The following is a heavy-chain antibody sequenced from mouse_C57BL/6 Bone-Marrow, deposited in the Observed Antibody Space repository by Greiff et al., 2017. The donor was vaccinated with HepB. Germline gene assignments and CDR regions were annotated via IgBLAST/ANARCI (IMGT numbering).Heavy chain of an antibody. J-gene: IGHJ2*01. D-gene: IGHD2-12*01. V-gene: IGHV5-6*02. CDR3: AREVLLVYYNYDDY. Sequence: EVKVEESGGDLVKPGGSLKLSCAATGFTFSSYGMSRVRQTTDKRLEWVATISSGGSYTYYPDSVKGRFTISRDNAKNTLYLQMSSLKSEDTAMYYCAREVLLVYYNYDDYWGQGTTLTVSS. CDR2: ISSGGSYT. CDR1: GFTFSSYG.